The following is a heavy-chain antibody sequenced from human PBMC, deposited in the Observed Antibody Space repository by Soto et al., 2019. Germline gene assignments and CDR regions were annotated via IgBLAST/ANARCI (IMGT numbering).Heavy chain of an antibody. J-gene: IGHJ6*02. CDR2: INHSGST. V-gene: IGHV4-34*01. CDR3: ARNGSYYDFWSGYYFGGGMDV. D-gene: IGHD3-3*01. Sequence: QVQLQQWGAGLLKPSETLSLTCAVYGGSFSGYYWSWIRQPPGKGLEWIGEINHSGSTNYNPSLKSRVTISVDTSKNQFSLKLSSVTAGDTAGYYCARNGSYYDFWSGYYFGGGMDVWGQGTTVTVSS. CDR1: GGSFSGYY.